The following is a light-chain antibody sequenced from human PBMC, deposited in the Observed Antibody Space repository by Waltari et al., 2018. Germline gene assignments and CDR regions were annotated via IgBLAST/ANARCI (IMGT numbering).Light chain of an antibody. CDR1: QSLLHSNGYNY. V-gene: IGKV2-28*01. CDR3: MQAIQTPA. CDR2: FCS. J-gene: IGKJ1*01. Sequence: DIVVTQSPLSLPVTPGEPASISCRSSQSLLHSNGYNYLDWYLQKPGQSPHLLLYFCSYRASGVPERFGGSGSGTDFTLKISRVEAEDVGVYYCMQAIQTPAFGQGTKVEIK.